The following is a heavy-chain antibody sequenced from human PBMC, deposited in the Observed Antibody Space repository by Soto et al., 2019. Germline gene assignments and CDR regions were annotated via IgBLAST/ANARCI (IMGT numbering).Heavy chain of an antibody. Sequence: QVQLQESGPGLVKPSETLSLTCAVSGDSFSSGYWWSWFRQPPGKGLQWIGQISQSGTANYNPSLESRVTMSVDKSKNQFSLILTSVTAADTAVYYCARHGGRFFEYWGQGILVTVSS. V-gene: IGHV4-4*02. CDR3: ARHGGRFFEY. J-gene: IGHJ4*02. CDR1: GDSFSSGYW. D-gene: IGHD2-15*01. CDR2: ISQSGTA.